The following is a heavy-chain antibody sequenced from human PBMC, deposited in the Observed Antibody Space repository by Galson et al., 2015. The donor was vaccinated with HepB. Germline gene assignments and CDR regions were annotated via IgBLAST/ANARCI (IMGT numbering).Heavy chain of an antibody. CDR3: ARDAHCGGYVCNFDH. CDR1: VLTLHRHN. CDR2: LSSCSSYI. J-gene: IGHJ4*02. V-gene: IGHV3-21*01. D-gene: IGHD2-21*01. Sequence: SLRLSCAASVLTLHRHNMHWVRQAPGPGLYLVPSLSSCSSYIYYAVSEKGRFTIYRDNTKNSVYLQMSSLRAEDTAIYYCARDAHCGGYVCNFDHWGQGTLVTVSS.